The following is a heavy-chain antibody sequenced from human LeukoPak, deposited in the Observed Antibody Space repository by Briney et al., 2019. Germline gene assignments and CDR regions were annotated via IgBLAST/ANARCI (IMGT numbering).Heavy chain of an antibody. CDR3: AKTTTGYSSGRYPGWPADY. Sequence: GGSLRLSCAASGFTFGSYAMYWVRQAPGKGLDWVSGIFGSGGSPHYADSVKGRFTISRDNSKNTVYLQMNSLRVEDTAVYYCAKTTTGYSSGRYPGWPADYWGQGTLVTVSS. CDR1: GFTFGSYA. D-gene: IGHD6-19*01. V-gene: IGHV3-23*01. J-gene: IGHJ4*02. CDR2: IFGSGGSP.